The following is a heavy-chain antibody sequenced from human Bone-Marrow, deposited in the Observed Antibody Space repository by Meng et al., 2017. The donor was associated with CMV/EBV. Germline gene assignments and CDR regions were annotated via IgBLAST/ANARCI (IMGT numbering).Heavy chain of an antibody. CDR2: SRNKANSYTI. CDR1: GFIFSDHY. CDR3: VRDLGRDSNGLKDF. Sequence: SGFIFSDHYRDWVRQAPGKGLEWVGRSRNKANSYTIEYAASVKGRFTISRDDSQNSLFLQMNSLKTEDTAVYYCVRDLGRDSNGLKDFWGQGALVTVSS. D-gene: IGHD3-22*01. J-gene: IGHJ4*02. V-gene: IGHV3-72*01.